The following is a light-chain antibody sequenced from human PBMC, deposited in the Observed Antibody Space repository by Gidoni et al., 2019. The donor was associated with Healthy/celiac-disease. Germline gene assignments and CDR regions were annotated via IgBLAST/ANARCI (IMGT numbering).Light chain of an antibody. CDR3: HHYNSLWX. CDR1: QSIGSW. CDR2: NSS. J-gene: IGKJ1*01. Sequence: DIQMTQSPSTLSASVGDRVTITCRASQSIGSWLAWYQQNPGKAPNLLIYNSSNLEDGVPSRFSGSGSGTPFTLSIRRLQPADFATYHCHHYNSLWXFXQGTKVEI. V-gene: IGKV1-5*03.